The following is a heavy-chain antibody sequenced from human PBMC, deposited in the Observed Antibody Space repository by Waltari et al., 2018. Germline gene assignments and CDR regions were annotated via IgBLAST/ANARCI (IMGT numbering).Heavy chain of an antibody. CDR2: INEGNGNT. J-gene: IGHJ5*02. D-gene: IGHD3-3*01. V-gene: IGHV1-3*01. CDR1: GYTFTNYA. Sequence: VQSGAEVKKPGASVKVSCRASGYTFTNYAIHWVRQAPGQSLEWMGRINEGNGNTIYSQKFQGRITITRDTSSGTAYMELTSLRSEDTAVYYCARDLPYYDFLSGVGGGYFDPWGQGTLVTVSS. CDR3: ARDLPYYDFLSGVGGGYFDP.